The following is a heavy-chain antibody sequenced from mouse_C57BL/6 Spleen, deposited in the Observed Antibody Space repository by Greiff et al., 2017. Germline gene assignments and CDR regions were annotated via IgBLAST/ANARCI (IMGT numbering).Heavy chain of an antibody. J-gene: IGHJ1*03. CDR3: ARRATADWYVGV. CDR2: IDPSDSET. D-gene: IGHD3-1*01. CDR1: GYTFTSYW. Sequence: QVQLQQPGAELVRPGSSVKLSCKASGYTFTSYWMHWVKQRPIQGLEWIGNIDPSDSETHYNQKFKDKATLTVDKSSSTAYMQLSSLTSEDSAVCYCARRATADWYVGVWGTGTTVTVSS. V-gene: IGHV1-52*01.